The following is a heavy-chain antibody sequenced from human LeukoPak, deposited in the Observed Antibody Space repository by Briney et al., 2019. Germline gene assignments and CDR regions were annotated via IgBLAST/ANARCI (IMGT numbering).Heavy chain of an antibody. J-gene: IGHJ6*02. CDR3: ARHHFSPGWYFFYGMDV. CDR2: IYSRGST. D-gene: IGHD6-19*01. CDR1: GDSISTSNHY. Sequence: SETLSLTCIVSGDSISTSNHYWAWIRQPPGKGLEWVGSIYSRGSTYYNPSLKSRVTVSVDTARNRLSLNLTSVTAADTAVYYCARHHFSPGWYFFYGMDVWGQGTTVTDSS. V-gene: IGHV4-39*01.